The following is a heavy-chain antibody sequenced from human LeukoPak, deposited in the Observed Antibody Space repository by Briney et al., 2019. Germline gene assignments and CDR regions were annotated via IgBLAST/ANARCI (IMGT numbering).Heavy chain of an antibody. Sequence: GGSLRLSYAASGFTFTNYALSWVRQAPGNGLEWVSAISGSGTTTYYADSVKGRFTISRDSSKNTLYLQMNSLRAEDTAVYYCAKEGNYYGTDYCGQGTLVTVSS. V-gene: IGHV3-23*01. D-gene: IGHD1-26*01. CDR1: GFTFTNYA. CDR2: ISGSGTTT. CDR3: AKEGNYYGTDY. J-gene: IGHJ4*02.